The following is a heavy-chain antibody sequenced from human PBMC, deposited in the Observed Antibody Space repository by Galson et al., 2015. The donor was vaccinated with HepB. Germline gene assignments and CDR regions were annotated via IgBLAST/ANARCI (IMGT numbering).Heavy chain of an antibody. Sequence: TLSLTCTVSGGSISSGHYYWNWIRQHPGKGLEWIGYIDNSGSSYYNPSLKSRITISVDTSKNQFSLRLRSVTAADTAVYYCARDRPVTTLAHDAFDIWGQGTMVTVSS. V-gene: IGHV4-31*03. CDR2: IDNSGSS. CDR1: GGSISSGHYY. CDR3: ARDRPVTTLAHDAFDI. J-gene: IGHJ3*02. D-gene: IGHD4-17*01.